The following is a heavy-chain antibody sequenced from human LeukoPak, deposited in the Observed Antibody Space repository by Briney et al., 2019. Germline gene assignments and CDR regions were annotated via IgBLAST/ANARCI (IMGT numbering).Heavy chain of an antibody. CDR2: IYSSGST. J-gene: IGHJ4*02. Sequence: SETLSLTCTVSGGSFNNYYWNWIRQPAGKGLEWIGRIYSSGSTDYNPSLKSRVTMSVDTSKNQFSLNLTSVTAADSAVYYCAIARGRLLLIDYWGQGTLVTVSS. D-gene: IGHD2-15*01. CDR1: GGSFNNYY. CDR3: AIARGRLLLIDY. V-gene: IGHV4-4*07.